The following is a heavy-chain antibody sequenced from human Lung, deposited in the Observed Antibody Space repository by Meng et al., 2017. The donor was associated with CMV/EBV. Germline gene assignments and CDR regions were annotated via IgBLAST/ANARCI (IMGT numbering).Heavy chain of an antibody. D-gene: IGHD2-2*02. CDR3: ARDCATTSCYNPINTYYYFYGLDV. J-gene: IGHJ6*02. CDR2: ISGSGTTT. Sequence: SCAVSGFTFSDYYMAWIRQAPGKGLEWVSYISGSGTTTYYADSVQGRFTISRDSAKNSLYLEMNSLRAEDTAVYYCARDCATTSCYNPINTYYYFYGLDVWXQRTTVTVSS. CDR1: GFTFSDYY. V-gene: IGHV3-11*01.